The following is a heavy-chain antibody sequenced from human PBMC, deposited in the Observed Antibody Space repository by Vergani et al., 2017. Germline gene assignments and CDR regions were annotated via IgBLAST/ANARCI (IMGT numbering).Heavy chain of an antibody. CDR2: IYYSGST. CDR3: AREGGRGDFWSGYYAHYYYGMDV. CDR1: GGSISSSSYY. D-gene: IGHD3-3*01. V-gene: IGHV4-39*01. J-gene: IGHJ6*02. Sequence: VQLLESGPGLVKPSETLSLPCTVSGGSISSSSYYWGWIRQPPGKGLEWIGSIYYSGSTYYNPSLKSRVTISVETSKNQFSLKLSSVTAADTAGYYCAREGGRGDFWSGYYAHYYYGMDVWGQGP.